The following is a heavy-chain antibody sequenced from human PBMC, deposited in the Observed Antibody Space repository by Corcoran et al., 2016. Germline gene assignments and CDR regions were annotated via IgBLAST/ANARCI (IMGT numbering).Heavy chain of an antibody. D-gene: IGHD2-2*01. V-gene: IGHV4-31*03. CDR1: GGSISSGGYY. CDR2: IYYSGST. CDR3: ARGYCSSTSCWERAWFDP. Sequence: QVQLQESGPGLVKPSQTLSLTCTVSGGSISSGGYYWSWIRQHPGKGLEWIGYIYYSGSTYYNPSLKSRVTISVDTSKNQFSLKLSSVTAADTAVYDCARGYCSSTSCWERAWFDPWGQGTLVTVSS. J-gene: IGHJ5*02.